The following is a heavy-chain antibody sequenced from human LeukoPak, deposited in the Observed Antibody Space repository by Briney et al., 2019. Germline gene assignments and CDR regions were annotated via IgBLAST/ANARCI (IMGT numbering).Heavy chain of an antibody. V-gene: IGHV3-21*01. J-gene: IGHJ4*02. D-gene: IGHD4-11*01. CDR1: GFTFSSYA. CDR2: ISSSSSYI. Sequence: GGSLRLSCAASGFTFSSYAMSWVRQAPGKGLEWVSSISSSSSYIYYADSVKGRFTISRDNAKNSLYLQMNSLRAEDTAVYYCARVLRSNYDYFDYWGQGTLVTVSS. CDR3: ARVLRSNYDYFDY.